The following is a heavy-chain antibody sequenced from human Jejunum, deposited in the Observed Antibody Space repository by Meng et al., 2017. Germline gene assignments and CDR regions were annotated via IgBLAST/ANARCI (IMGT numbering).Heavy chain of an antibody. CDR2: TYYRSKWYH. J-gene: IGHJ4*02. CDR1: GDSVSSNSAA. V-gene: IGHV6-1*01. CDR3: ASSGNTWSNLLDY. Sequence: SCAISGDSVSSNSAAWNWIRQSPSRGLEWLGRTYYRSKWYHDYAVSVKSRITINPDTSKNQFSLQLNSVTPEDTAVYYCASSGNTWSNLLDYWGQGTLVTVSS. D-gene: IGHD1-14*01.